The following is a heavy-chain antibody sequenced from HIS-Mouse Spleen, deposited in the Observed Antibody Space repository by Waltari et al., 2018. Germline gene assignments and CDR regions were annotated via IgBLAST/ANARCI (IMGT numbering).Heavy chain of an antibody. CDR1: GGSISSSSYY. CDR2: ICYSGGT. CDR3: AREIPYSSSWYDWYFDL. V-gene: IGHV4-39*07. D-gene: IGHD6-13*01. Sequence: QLQLQESGPGLVKPSETLSLPCTVSGGSISSSSYYWGWIRRPPGKGLGWIGSICYSGGTYYKPSLKSRVTISVDTSKNQFSLKLSSVTAADTAVYYCAREIPYSSSWYDWYFDLWGRGTLVTVSS. J-gene: IGHJ2*01.